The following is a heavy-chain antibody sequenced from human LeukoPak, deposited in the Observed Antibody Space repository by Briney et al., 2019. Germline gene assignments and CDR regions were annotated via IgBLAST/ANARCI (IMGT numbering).Heavy chain of an antibody. V-gene: IGHV4-39*01. CDR1: GGSISSYY. J-gene: IGHJ5*02. Sequence: PSETLSLTCTVSGGSISSYYWSWLRQPPGKGLEWIGSIYYSGSTYYNPSLKSRVTISVDTSKNQFSLKLSSVTAADTAVYYCARRGYYDSRGWFDPWGQGSLVTVSS. CDR3: ARRGYYDSRGWFDP. CDR2: IYYSGST. D-gene: IGHD3-22*01.